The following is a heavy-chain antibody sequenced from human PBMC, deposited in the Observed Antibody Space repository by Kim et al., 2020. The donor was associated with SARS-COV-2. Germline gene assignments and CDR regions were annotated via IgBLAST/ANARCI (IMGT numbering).Heavy chain of an antibody. Sequence: GGSLRLSCAASGFTFSSAWMGWVRQAPGKGLEWVGRIKSNSDGGTADYAAPVKGRFSISRDDSKNTLYLQMNSLKTEDTALYYCSTALQWEDMVDYWGQGTLVTVSS. V-gene: IGHV3-15*01. D-gene: IGHD1-26*01. CDR3: STALQWEDMVDY. J-gene: IGHJ4*02. CDR1: GFTFSSAW. CDR2: IKSNSDGGTA.